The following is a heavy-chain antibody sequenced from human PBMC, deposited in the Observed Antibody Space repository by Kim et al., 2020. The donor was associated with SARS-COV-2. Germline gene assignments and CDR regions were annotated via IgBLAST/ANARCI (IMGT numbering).Heavy chain of an antibody. CDR2: IKQDGSEK. J-gene: IGHJ6*02. Sequence: GGSLRLSCAASGVIFSQYWMSWVRQAPGKGLEWVANIKQDGSEKDYVDSVKGRFTISRDNANNSLYLQMNRLRAEDTAVYYCAGGRRDYGSGSYYKYKAYYYYGMDVWGQGTTVTVSS. CDR3: AGGRRDYGSGSYYKYKAYYYYGMDV. CDR1: GVIFSQYW. V-gene: IGHV3-7*03. D-gene: IGHD3-10*01.